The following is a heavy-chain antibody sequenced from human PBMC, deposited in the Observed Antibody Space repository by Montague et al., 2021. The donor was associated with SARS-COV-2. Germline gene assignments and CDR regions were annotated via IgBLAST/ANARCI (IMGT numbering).Heavy chain of an antibody. Sequence: YLRLSCAASGFTFSSYAMHWVRQAPGKGLAWVAVISYDGSNKYYADSVKGRFTISRDNSKNTLYLQMNSLRAEDTAVYYCASEDIVEVMGAFDIWGQGTMVTVSS. J-gene: IGHJ3*02. D-gene: IGHD2-2*01. CDR2: ISYDGSNK. V-gene: IGHV3-30*04. CDR3: ASEDIVEVMGAFDI. CDR1: GFTFSSYA.